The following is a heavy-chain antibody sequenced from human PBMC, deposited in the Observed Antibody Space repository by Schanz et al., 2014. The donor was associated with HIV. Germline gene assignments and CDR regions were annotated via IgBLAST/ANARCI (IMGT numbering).Heavy chain of an antibody. CDR1: GFTFSNYA. Sequence: EVQLLESGGHLVQPGGSLRLSCTVSGFTFSNYAMTWVRQAPGKGLEWVSLLSGSGSTTFYAGPVKGRFTISRDNSKNTLFLQMSSLRAEDTALYYCARAGQLALEQGWGNYYYYYYYGMDVWGQGTTVTVSS. J-gene: IGHJ6*02. CDR3: ARAGQLALEQGWGNYYYYYYYGMDV. D-gene: IGHD1-7*01. V-gene: IGHV3-23*01. CDR2: LSGSGSTT.